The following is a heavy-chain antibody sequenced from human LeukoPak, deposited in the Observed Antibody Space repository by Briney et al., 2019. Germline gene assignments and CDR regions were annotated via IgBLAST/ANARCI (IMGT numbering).Heavy chain of an antibody. J-gene: IGHJ6*03. D-gene: IGHD7-27*01. CDR3: ATGDSHYYYYYMDV. V-gene: IGHV3-30*03. CDR2: ISYDASNK. Sequence: HPGGSLRLSCAASGFTFSSYSMNWVRQAPGKGLEWVAFISYDASNKYYADSVKGRFTISRDNSKNTLYLQMNSLRAEDTAVYYCATGDSHYYYYYMDVWGKGTTVTVSS. CDR1: GFTFSSYS.